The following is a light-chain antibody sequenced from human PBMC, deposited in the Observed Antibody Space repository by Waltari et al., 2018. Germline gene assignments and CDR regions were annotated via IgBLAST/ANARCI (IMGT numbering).Light chain of an antibody. CDR3: QSYDSSLSEGV. Sequence: QSVLTQPPSVSGAPGQRVTISCPGSRSNIGACFDVHWYQHLPGTAPKLLILGNTNRPSGVPDRFSGSKSGTSASLAITGLQAEDEADYYCQSYDSSLSEGVFGGGTKLTVL. CDR2: GNT. V-gene: IGLV1-40*01. CDR1: RSNIGACFD. J-gene: IGLJ2*01.